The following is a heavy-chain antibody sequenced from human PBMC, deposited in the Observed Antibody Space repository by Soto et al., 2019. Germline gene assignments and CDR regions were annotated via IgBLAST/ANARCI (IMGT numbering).Heavy chain of an antibody. CDR3: ARCDGHTFNWLDA. CDR2: MNPTSGNT. V-gene: IGHV1-8*01. J-gene: IGHJ5*02. D-gene: IGHD2-21*01. CDR1: GYTFTKYD. Sequence: QVQLVQSGAEVKTPGASVKVSCKASGYTFTKYDMNWVRQAPGQGLEWMGWMNPTSGNTGYAQKFQGRLTMTWDTAIGIAHMELSSLRNEEPAVYYCARCDGHTFNWLDAWGQGTLVTVSA.